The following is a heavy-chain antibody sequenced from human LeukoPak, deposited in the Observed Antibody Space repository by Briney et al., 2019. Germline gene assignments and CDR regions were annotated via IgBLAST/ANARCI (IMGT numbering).Heavy chain of an antibody. Sequence: GASVKVSCKASGYTFTGYYMHWVRQAPGQGLEWMGWINPNSGGTNYAQKLQGRVTMTRDTSISTAYMELSRLRSDDTAVYYCARDPTTYYYDSSGYYFDYWGQGTLVTVSS. CDR1: GYTFTGYY. V-gene: IGHV1-2*02. D-gene: IGHD3-22*01. J-gene: IGHJ4*02. CDR2: INPNSGGT. CDR3: ARDPTTYYYDSSGYYFDY.